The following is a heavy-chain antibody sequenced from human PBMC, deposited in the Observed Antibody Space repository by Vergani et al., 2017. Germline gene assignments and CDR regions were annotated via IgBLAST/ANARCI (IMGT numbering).Heavy chain of an antibody. CDR1: GGSINTGAYY. V-gene: IGHV4-61*02. Sequence: QVQLQESGPRLVRPSQTLSLTCTVSGGSINTGAYYWSWIRQPAGKGLEWIGRVYTSGMTNYNPSLKSRVTILVDRSKSQLSLKLTSATAGDTAVYFCARELSYYYGSGSDDYNPYYFEAMGVWGPGTTVTVSS. CDR2: VYTSGMT. D-gene: IGHD3-10*01. CDR3: ARELSYYYGSGSDDYNPYYFEAMGV. J-gene: IGHJ6*02.